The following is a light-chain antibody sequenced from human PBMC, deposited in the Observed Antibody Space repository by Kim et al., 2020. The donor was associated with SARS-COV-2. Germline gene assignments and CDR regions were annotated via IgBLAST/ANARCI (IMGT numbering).Light chain of an antibody. J-gene: IGLJ2*01. CDR3: CSYEGTVV. CDR2: EVN. Sequence: ASVSGSTGQSITISCTGASSDVVSWYQHHPGEAPKLIIFEVNKRPSQISNRFSGSKSGNTASLTIAGLQAEDEANYYCCSYEGTVVFGGGTQLTVL. V-gene: IGLV2-23*02. CDR1: SSDVV.